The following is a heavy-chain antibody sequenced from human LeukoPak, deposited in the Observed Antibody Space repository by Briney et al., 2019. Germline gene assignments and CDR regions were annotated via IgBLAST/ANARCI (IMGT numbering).Heavy chain of an antibody. CDR1: EFIVSSNY. CDR2: IYSGGST. V-gene: IGHV3-53*01. D-gene: IGHD4-17*01. CDR3: ARHLSGDDI. Sequence: PGGPLRLSCAASEFIVSSNYMSWVRQAPGKGLEWVSIIYSGGSTYYADSVKGRFTISRDNSKNTLYLQMNSLRAEDTAVYYCARHLSGDDIWGQGTMVTVSS. J-gene: IGHJ3*02.